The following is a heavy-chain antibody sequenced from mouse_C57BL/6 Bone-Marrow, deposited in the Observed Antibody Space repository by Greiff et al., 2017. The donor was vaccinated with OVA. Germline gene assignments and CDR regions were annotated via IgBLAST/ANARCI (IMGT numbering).Heavy chain of an antibody. CDR3: AREGLTTVVARGWYFDV. V-gene: IGHV1-19*01. J-gene: IGHJ1*03. CDR1: GYTFTDYY. Sequence: EVKLVESGPVLVKPGASVKMSCKASGYTFTDYYMNWVKQSHGKSLEWIGVINPYNGGTSYNQKFKGKATLTVDKSSSTAYMELNSLTSEDSAVYYCAREGLTTVVARGWYFDVWGTGTTVTVSS. D-gene: IGHD1-1*01. CDR2: INPYNGGT.